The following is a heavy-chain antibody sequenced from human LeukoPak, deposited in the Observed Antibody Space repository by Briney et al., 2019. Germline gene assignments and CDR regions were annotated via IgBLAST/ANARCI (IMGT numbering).Heavy chain of an antibody. CDR2: INHSGST. Sequence: PSETLSLTCAVYGGSFSGYYWSWIRQPPGKGLEWIGEINHSGSTNYNPSLKSRVTISVDTSKNQFSLKLSSVTAVDTAVYYCARGGWLSGDYWGQGTLVTVSS. V-gene: IGHV4-34*01. CDR3: ARGGWLSGDY. D-gene: IGHD3-22*01. CDR1: GGSFSGYY. J-gene: IGHJ4*02.